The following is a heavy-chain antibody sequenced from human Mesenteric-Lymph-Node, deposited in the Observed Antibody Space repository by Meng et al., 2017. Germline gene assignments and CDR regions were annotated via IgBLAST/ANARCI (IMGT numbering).Heavy chain of an antibody. V-gene: IGHV4-4*03. CDR1: GGSISSINW. CDR3: ARVAAAGNEWFDP. Sequence: QVQPKESGPGLVKPPETLSLTCAVSGGSISSINWWTWVRQPPGKGLEWIGEIYHSGSTNYNPSLKSRVTISVDKSKNQFSLKLSSVTAVDTAVYYCARVAAAGNEWFDPWGQGTLVTVSS. CDR2: IYHSGST. D-gene: IGHD6-13*01. J-gene: IGHJ5*02.